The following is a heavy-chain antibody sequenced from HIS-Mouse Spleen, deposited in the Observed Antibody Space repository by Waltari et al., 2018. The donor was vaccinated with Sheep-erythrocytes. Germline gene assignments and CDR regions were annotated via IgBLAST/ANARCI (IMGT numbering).Heavy chain of an antibody. D-gene: IGHD1-26*01. V-gene: IGHV3-30*18. J-gene: IGHJ5*02. CDR2: ISYDGSNK. Sequence: QVQLVESGGGVVQPGRSLSLSCAASGFTFSSFGMHWVRQAPGKGLEWVAVISYDGSNKYYADSVKGRFTISRDNSKNTLYLQMNSLRAEDTAVYYCAKVGATGWFDPWGQGTLVTVSS. CDR1: GFTFSSFG. CDR3: AKVGATGWFDP.